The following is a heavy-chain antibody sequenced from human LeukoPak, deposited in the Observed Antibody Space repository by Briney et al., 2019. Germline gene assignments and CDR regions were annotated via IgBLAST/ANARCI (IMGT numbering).Heavy chain of an antibody. CDR1: GGTFTNYA. Sequence: SVKVSCKASGGTFTNYAINWVRQAPGQGLEWMGRIIPILDVTNYAQKFQGRVTLTADQSTSTAYMDLSSLRSEDTAVYYCTRGGGVDILTGFQYWGQGTLVTVSS. CDR2: IIPILDVT. J-gene: IGHJ4*02. V-gene: IGHV1-69*04. CDR3: TRGGGVDILTGFQY. D-gene: IGHD3-9*01.